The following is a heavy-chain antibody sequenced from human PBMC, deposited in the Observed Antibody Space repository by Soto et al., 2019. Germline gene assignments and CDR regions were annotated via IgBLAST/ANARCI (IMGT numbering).Heavy chain of an antibody. D-gene: IGHD3-10*01. CDR3: ARDGFSEAYYGSGSYV. V-gene: IGHV3-30-3*01. J-gene: IGHJ4*02. CDR2: ISYDGSNK. CDR1: GFTFSSYA. Sequence: PGGSLRLSCAASGFTFSSYAMHWVRQAPSKGLEWVAVISYDGSNKYYADSVKGRFTISRDNSKNTLYLQMNSLRAEDTAVYYCARDGFSEAYYGSGSYVWGQGTLVTVSS.